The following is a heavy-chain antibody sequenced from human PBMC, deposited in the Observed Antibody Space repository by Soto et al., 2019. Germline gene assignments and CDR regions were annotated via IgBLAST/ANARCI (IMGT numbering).Heavy chain of an antibody. J-gene: IGHJ3*02. CDR3: ARDIGPRAFDI. V-gene: IGHV1-3*01. CDR2: INAGYGNT. CDR1: GYTFSSYA. D-gene: IGHD3-16*02. Sequence: QVQLVQAGAEVKKPRASVKVSCKASGYTFSSYAMHWVRQAPGQRLEWMGWINAGYGNTKYSQKFQGRVTITRDTSASTAYMELSSLRSEDTAVYYCARDIGPRAFDIWGQGTMVTVSS.